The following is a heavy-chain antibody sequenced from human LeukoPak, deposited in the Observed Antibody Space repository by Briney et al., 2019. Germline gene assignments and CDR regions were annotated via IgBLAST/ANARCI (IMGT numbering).Heavy chain of an antibody. CDR2: ISGSGGST. J-gene: IGHJ4*02. CDR3: AKILRSGSPDAPSDY. Sequence: PGGSLRLSCAASGFTFSTYAMSWVRQAPGKGLEWVSAISGSGGSTYYADSVKGRFTISRDNSKNTLYLQVNSLRADDTAVYYCAKILRSGSPDAPSDYWGQGTLVTVSS. D-gene: IGHD1-26*01. CDR1: GFTFSTYA. V-gene: IGHV3-23*01.